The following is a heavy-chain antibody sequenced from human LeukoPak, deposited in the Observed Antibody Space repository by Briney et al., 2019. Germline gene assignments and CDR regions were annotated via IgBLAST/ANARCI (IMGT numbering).Heavy chain of an antibody. V-gene: IGHV1-18*01. CDR2: ISAYSGNT. CDR3: AREEYQLLRTSSYFDY. Sequence: ASVKVSCKASGYTFTNYGISWVRQAPGQGLEWMGWISAYSGNTNYAQKLQGRVTMTTDTSTSTAYMELASLRSDDTAVYYCAREEYQLLRTSSYFDYWGQGTLVTVSS. CDR1: GYTFTNYG. J-gene: IGHJ4*02. D-gene: IGHD2-2*01.